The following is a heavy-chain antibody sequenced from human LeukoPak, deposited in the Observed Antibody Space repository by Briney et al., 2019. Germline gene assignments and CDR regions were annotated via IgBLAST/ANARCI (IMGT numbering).Heavy chain of an antibody. Sequence: GGSLRHSCAAPGFTFSRYRMTSVPLAPGKGLEWVSSISSSGSPYYADSVRGRFNISRDNAKNSLNLQMNGLRAEDTAIYYCARDKLGSSIPTGLPYWGQGTLVTVSS. CDR2: ISSSGSP. CDR1: GFTFSRYR. J-gene: IGHJ4*02. D-gene: IGHD7-27*01. V-gene: IGHV3-21*01. CDR3: ARDKLGSSIPTGLPY.